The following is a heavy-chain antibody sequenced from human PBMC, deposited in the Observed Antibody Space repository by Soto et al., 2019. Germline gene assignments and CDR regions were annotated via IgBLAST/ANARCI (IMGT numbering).Heavy chain of an antibody. CDR1: GGSISSYY. CDR2: IYYSGST. Sequence: QVQLQESGPGLVKPSETLSITCTVSGGSISSYYWSWIRQPPGKGLEWIGYIYYSGSTNYNPSLKSRVTISVDTSKNQFSLKLSSVTAADTAVYYCARAEGSYDYIWGSYRYISGSFDYWGQGTLVTVSS. CDR3: ARAEGSYDYIWGSYRYISGSFDY. V-gene: IGHV4-59*01. J-gene: IGHJ4*02. D-gene: IGHD3-16*02.